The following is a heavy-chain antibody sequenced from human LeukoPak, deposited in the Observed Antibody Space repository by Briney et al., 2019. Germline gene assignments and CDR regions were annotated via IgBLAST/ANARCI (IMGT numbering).Heavy chain of an antibody. J-gene: IGHJ4*02. V-gene: IGHV3-7*03. CDR3: ARDFGITPTDY. Sequence: GGSLRLSCAASGFTFSSYAMSWVRQAPGKGLEWVANIKQDGSEKYYVDSVKGRFTISRDNAKNSLYLQMNSLRAEDTAVYYCARDFGITPTDYWGQGTLVTVSS. CDR1: GFTFSSYA. D-gene: IGHD1-14*01. CDR2: IKQDGSEK.